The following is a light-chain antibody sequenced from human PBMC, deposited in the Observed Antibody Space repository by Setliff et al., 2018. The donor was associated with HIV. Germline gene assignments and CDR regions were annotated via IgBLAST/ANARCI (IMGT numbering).Light chain of an antibody. CDR3: VAWDDRLNCPA. CDR1: RSNIGSNN. J-gene: IGLJ1*01. Sequence: VLTQPPSASGTPGQRFTISCSGSRSNIGSNNVNWFQQLPGTAPKLLIYSYDQRPSGVPDRFSGSRSGTSASLAISGLQSDDEADYYCVAWDDRLNCPAFGTGTKVTVL. CDR2: SYD. V-gene: IGLV1-44*01.